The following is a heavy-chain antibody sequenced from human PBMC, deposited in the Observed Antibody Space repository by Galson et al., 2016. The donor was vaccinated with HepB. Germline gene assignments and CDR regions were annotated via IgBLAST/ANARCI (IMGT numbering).Heavy chain of an antibody. CDR3: ARSEEPVKGDCSSSSCYFFDF. J-gene: IGHJ4*02. CDR1: GGTFNGYG. CDR2: IIPNLGTA. V-gene: IGHV1-69*06. D-gene: IGHD2-2*01. Sequence: SVKVSCKASGGTFNGYGISWVRQAPGQGLEWMGGIIPNLGTAKYAQKFQGRVTITADTSTSTVYMELSSLGSEDTAVFYCARSEEPVKGDCSSSSCYFFDFWGQGTLVTVSS.